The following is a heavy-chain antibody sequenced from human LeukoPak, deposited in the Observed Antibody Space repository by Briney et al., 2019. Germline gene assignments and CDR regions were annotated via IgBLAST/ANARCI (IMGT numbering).Heavy chain of an antibody. CDR3: ARPVVSTVNPDAFDI. J-gene: IGHJ3*02. Sequence: ASVKVSCKASGYTFTGYWIHWVRQAPGQGLEWMGCINPNSGDTDYAQKFQGRATTTRDTSINTAYMDLTSLRSDDTAVYYCARPVVSTVNPDAFDIWGQGTMVTVSS. CDR1: GYTFTGYW. D-gene: IGHD4-17*01. V-gene: IGHV1-2*02. CDR2: INPNSGDT.